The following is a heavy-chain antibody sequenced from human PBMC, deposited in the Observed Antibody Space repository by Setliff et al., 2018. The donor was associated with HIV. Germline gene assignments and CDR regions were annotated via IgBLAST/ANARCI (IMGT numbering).Heavy chain of an antibody. Sequence: SETLSLTCTVSGASVASGDSYWSWIRLPAGKGLEWIGHVHTNVRTNYHPSLNSRVTISADISKNEFSLNLRSVTAADTAVYYCAALSLRTNVVYGVVSTRFDPWGQGTLVTVSS. D-gene: IGHD2-8*01. V-gene: IGHV4-61*09. CDR2: VHTNVRT. CDR1: GASVASGDSY. CDR3: AALSLRTNVVYGVVSTRFDP. J-gene: IGHJ5*02.